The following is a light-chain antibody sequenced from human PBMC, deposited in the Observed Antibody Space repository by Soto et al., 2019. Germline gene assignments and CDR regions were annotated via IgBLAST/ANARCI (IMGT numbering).Light chain of an antibody. CDR1: QSVSSY. CDR2: DAS. Sequence: EIVLTQSPATLSLSPGERATLSCRASQSVSSYLALYQQKPGQAPRLLIYDASNRATGIPARFSGSGSGTDFTLTISSLQPEDFATYFCQQSYSTPPWTFGQGTKVDIK. CDR3: QQSYSTPPWT. J-gene: IGKJ1*01. V-gene: IGKV3-11*01.